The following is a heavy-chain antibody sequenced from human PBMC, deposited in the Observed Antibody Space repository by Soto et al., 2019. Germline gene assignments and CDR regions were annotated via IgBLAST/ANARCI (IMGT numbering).Heavy chain of an antibody. Sequence: SVKVSGKDSGFAFTSSAVQWVRQARGQRLEWRGWIVVGSGNTNYAQKFQERVTITRDMSTSTAYMELSSLRSEDTAVYYCAAMGVIVGATTLSHDAFDIWGQGTMVTVSS. J-gene: IGHJ3*02. D-gene: IGHD1-26*01. CDR3: AAMGVIVGATTLSHDAFDI. CDR1: GFAFTSSA. V-gene: IGHV1-58*01. CDR2: IVVGSGNT.